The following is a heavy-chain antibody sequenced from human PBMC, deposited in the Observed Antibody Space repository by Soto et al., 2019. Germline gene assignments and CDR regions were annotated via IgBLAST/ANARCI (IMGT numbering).Heavy chain of an antibody. J-gene: IGHJ6*02. D-gene: IGHD3-10*01. CDR1: GFTFSSCW. CDR2: MNEDGGTR. Sequence: EVQLVESGGGLVRPGGSLRLSCEASGFTFSSCWRHWVRQAPGKGLVWVSRMNEDGGTRDYADSVKGRFTISRDNAKNTLYLQMNSLRVEDTAVYYCASDLSGRADVWGQGTTVTVSS. CDR3: ASDLSGRADV. V-gene: IGHV3-74*02.